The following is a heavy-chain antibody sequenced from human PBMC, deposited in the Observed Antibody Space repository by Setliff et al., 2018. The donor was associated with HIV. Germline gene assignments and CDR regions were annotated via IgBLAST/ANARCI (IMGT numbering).Heavy chain of an antibody. V-gene: IGHV3-23*01. D-gene: IGHD2-2*01. CDR1: GFTFNNYA. CDR3: AKEDQRVTSVDY. J-gene: IGHJ4*02. CDR2: INDRGDYI. Sequence: GGSLRLSCAASGFTFNNYAMAWVRQAPGKGLEWVSAINDRGDYIYYAGSLKGRFTISRDNAKNSLYLQMNSLRAEDTAVYYCAKEDQRVTSVDYWGQGTLVTVS.